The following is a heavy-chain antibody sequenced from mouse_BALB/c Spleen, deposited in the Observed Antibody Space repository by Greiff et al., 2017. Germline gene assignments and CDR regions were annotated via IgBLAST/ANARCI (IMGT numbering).Heavy chain of an antibody. CDR2: ISDGGSYT. Sequence: EVQGVESGGGLVKPGGSLKLSCAASGFTFSDYYMYWVRQTPEKRLEWVATISDGGSYTYYPDSVKGRFTISRDNAKNNLYLQMSSLKSEDTAMYYCARDHGSTLYYFDYWGQGTTLTVPS. CDR3: ARDHGSTLYYFDY. J-gene: IGHJ2*01. D-gene: IGHD1-1*01. V-gene: IGHV5-4*02. CDR1: GFTFSDYY.